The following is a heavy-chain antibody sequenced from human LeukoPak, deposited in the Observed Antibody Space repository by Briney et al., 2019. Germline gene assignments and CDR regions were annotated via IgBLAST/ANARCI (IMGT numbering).Heavy chain of an antibody. D-gene: IGHD3-22*01. Sequence: GASVKVSCKASGYTFTSYGIGWVRQAPGQGLEWMGWISAYNGNTNYAQKLQGRVTMTTDTSTSIAYMELRSLRSDDTAVYYCARSETKIENWFDPWGQGTLVTVSS. CDR3: ARSETKIENWFDP. CDR2: ISAYNGNT. J-gene: IGHJ5*02. V-gene: IGHV1-18*01. CDR1: GYTFTSYG.